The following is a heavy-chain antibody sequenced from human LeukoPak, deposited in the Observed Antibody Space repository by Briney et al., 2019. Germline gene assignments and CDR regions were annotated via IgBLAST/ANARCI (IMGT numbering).Heavy chain of an antibody. CDR1: GFTFAGYA. V-gene: IGHV3-23*01. D-gene: IGHD1-1*01. CDR2: ISGGSEDS. Sequence: GGSLRLSCTASGFTFAGYAMTWVRQAPGKGLEWGSSISGGSEDSYYAASVKGRFTISRDNAKNTLYLTMNSLRAEDTAVYYCASFKLEPVYAFDIWGQGTMVTVSS. J-gene: IGHJ3*02. CDR3: ASFKLEPVYAFDI.